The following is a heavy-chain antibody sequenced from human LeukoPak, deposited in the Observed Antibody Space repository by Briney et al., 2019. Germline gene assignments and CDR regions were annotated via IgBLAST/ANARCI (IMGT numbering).Heavy chain of an antibody. CDR1: GFTFSSYA. CDR2: ISYDGSNK. CDR3: AREAGYSGYDSYFDY. V-gene: IGHV3-30*04. Sequence: PGRSLRLSCAASGFTFSSYAIHWVRQAPGKGLEWVAVISYDGSNKYYADSVKGRFTISRDNSKNTLYLQMNSLRAEDTAVYYCAREAGYSGYDSYFDYWGQGTLVTVSS. J-gene: IGHJ4*02. D-gene: IGHD5-12*01.